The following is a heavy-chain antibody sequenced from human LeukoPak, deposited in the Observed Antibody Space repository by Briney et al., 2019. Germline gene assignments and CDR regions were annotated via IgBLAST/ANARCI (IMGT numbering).Heavy chain of an antibody. CDR1: GGSISSGGYY. J-gene: IGHJ4*02. D-gene: IGHD2-2*01. CDR2: IYYSGST. V-gene: IGHV4-31*03. CDR3: ARVSRTGCSSTSCYPFDY. Sequence: SETLSLTCTVSGGSISSGGYYWSWIRQHPGKGLEWIGYIYYSGSTYYNPSLKSRVTISVGTSKNQFSLKLSSVTAADTAVYYCARVSRTGCSSTSCYPFDYWGQGTLVTVSS.